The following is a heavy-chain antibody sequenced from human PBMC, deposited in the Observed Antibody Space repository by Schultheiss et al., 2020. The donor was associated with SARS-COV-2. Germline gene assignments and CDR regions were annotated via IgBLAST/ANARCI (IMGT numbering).Heavy chain of an antibody. CDR1: GGSISSYY. D-gene: IGHD6-6*01. J-gene: IGHJ1*01. V-gene: IGHV4-59*12. Sequence: SQTLSFTCTVSGGSISSYYWSWIRQPPGKGLEWIGSIYHSGSTNYNPSLKSRVTISVDTSKNQFSLKLSSVTAADTAVYYCARGHGEDEHTGAEYFLHWGQGTLVTVSS. CDR2: IYHSGST. CDR3: ARGHGEDEHTGAEYFLH.